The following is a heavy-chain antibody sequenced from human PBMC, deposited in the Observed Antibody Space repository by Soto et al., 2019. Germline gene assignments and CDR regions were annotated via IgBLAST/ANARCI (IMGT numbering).Heavy chain of an antibody. CDR3: VRGERGDTRDDVFDI. CDR2: ISAYSSLI. CDR1: GFTFSSYS. V-gene: IGHV3-21*01. J-gene: IGHJ3*02. Sequence: EVQLVESGGGLVKPGGSLRLSCVDSGFTFSSYSMNWVRQAPGKGLEWVSSISAYSSLIFYADSVKGRFTISRDNAKNSLDLQMNSLRAGDTAVYYCVRGERGDTRDDVFDIWGQGTMVTVSS. D-gene: IGHD3-3*01.